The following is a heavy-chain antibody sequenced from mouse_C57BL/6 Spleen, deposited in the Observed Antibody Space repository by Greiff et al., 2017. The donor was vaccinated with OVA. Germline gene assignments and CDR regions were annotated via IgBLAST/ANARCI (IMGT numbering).Heavy chain of an antibody. CDR2: INPGRGGT. CDR3: ARRNYGVYAMDY. J-gene: IGHJ4*01. CDR1: GYAFTNYL. D-gene: IGHD1-1*01. V-gene: IGHV1-54*01. Sequence: QGQLKESGAELVRPGTSVEVSCKASGYAFTNYLIEGGKQRPGKGPEWVGMINPGRGGTNYNEKFKGKATLTADKSSSTAYMQLSSLTSEDSAVYFCARRNYGVYAMDYWGQGTSVTVSS.